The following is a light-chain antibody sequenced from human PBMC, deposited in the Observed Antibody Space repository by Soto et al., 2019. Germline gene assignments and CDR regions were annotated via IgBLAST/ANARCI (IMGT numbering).Light chain of an antibody. Sequence: DIVMTQSPDSLAVSLGERATINCKSSQSVLYSSNNKNYLAWYQQKPGQPPRLLIYWASTRESGVPDRFSGSGSGTDFTLTISSLQAEDVAVYYCQQYYNTAEFGQGTKVEIK. J-gene: IGKJ1*01. V-gene: IGKV4-1*01. CDR1: QSVLYSSNNKNY. CDR3: QQYYNTAE. CDR2: WAS.